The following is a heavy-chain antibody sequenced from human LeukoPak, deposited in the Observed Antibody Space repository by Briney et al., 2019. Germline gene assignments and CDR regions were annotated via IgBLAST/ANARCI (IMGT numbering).Heavy chain of an antibody. V-gene: IGHV3-53*01. D-gene: IGHD1-26*01. CDR2: IYSGGST. CDR1: GFTVSSNY. CDR3: ARGGSYLSAFDI. J-gene: IGHJ3*02. Sequence: GGSLRLSCAASGFTVSSNYMSWVGQAPGKGVEWVSIIYSGGSTFYADSVKGRFTISRDNSKNTLYLQMNSLRAEDTAVYYCARGGSYLSAFDIWGQGTMVTVSS.